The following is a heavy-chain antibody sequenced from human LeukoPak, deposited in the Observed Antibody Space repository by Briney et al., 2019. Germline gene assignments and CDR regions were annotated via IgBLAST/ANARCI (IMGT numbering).Heavy chain of an antibody. CDR3: ERWGTYSRLLFVY. D-gene: IGHD1-26*01. Sequence: ASVKVSCKASGSTFTSYGISWVRQPPGQGLEWMGWIRAYNCNTNYAKKFQGRVTMTTDTSTSTTYMELRRLRSDDTAVYYLERWGTYSRLLFVYWGQGTLVTVSS. J-gene: IGHJ4*02. CDR1: GSTFTSYG. V-gene: IGHV1-18*01. CDR2: IRAYNCNT.